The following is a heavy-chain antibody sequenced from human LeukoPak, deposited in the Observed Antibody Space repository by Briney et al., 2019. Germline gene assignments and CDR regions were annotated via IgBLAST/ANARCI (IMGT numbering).Heavy chain of an antibody. CDR2: ISGSGGST. CDR1: GFTFSSYA. J-gene: IGHJ4*02. D-gene: IGHD3-10*01. Sequence: PGGSLRLSCAASGFTFSSYAMSWVRQAPGKGLEWVSAISGSGGSTYYADSVKGRFTISRDNSKNTLYLQMNSLRAEDTAVYYCAKGVYGSGSYYIPAFFDYWGQGTLVTVSS. V-gene: IGHV3-23*01. CDR3: AKGVYGSGSYYIPAFFDY.